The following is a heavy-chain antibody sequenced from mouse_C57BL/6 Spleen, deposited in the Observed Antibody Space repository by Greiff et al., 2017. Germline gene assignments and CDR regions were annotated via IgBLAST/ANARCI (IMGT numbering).Heavy chain of an antibody. Sequence: QVQLQQSGAELVRPGTSVKVSCKASGYAFTNYLIEWVKQRPGQGLEWIGVINPGSGGTNYNEKFKGKATLTADKSSSTAYMQLSSLTSEDSAVYFCARSWDGRGYWYFDVGGTGTTVTVSS. J-gene: IGHJ1*03. CDR2: INPGSGGT. CDR1: GYAFTNYL. V-gene: IGHV1-54*01. CDR3: ARSWDGRGYWYFDV. D-gene: IGHD1-1*01.